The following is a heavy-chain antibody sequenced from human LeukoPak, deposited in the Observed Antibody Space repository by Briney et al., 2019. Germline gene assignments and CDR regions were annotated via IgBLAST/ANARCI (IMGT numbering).Heavy chain of an antibody. V-gene: IGHV3-30*02. Sequence: TGGSLRLSCAASGFTFSNYGMHWVRQAPGKGLEWGAFIRYDGGNKYYADSVKGRFTIFRDNFKNMIYLQMNSLRAEDTAVYYCAKDGARAGATTYYYMDVWGKGTTVTVSS. CDR2: IRYDGGNK. CDR3: AKDGARAGATTYYYMDV. J-gene: IGHJ6*03. D-gene: IGHD1-26*01. CDR1: GFTFSNYG.